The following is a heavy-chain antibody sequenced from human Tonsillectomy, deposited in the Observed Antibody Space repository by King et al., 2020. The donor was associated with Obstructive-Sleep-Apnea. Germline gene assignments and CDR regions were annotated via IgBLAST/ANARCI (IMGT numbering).Heavy chain of an antibody. CDR2: IRSEFYGGTT. CDR1: DFTFGDYA. Sequence: VQLVESGGGLVQPGRSLRLSCTASDFTFGDYALSWFRQAPGKGLEWVGFIRSEFYGGTTDYAASVKVRFTISSDDSKSIAYLQMNSLKTEDTAVYYCTSYCSGGSCTVFYYYAMDVWGQGTTVTVSS. J-gene: IGHJ6*02. D-gene: IGHD2-15*01. V-gene: IGHV3-49*03. CDR3: TSYCSGGSCTVFYYYAMDV.